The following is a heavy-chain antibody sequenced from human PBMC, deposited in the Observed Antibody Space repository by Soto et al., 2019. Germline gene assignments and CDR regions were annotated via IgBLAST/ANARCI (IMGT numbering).Heavy chain of an antibody. V-gene: IGHV5-10-1*03. CDR2: IDPSDSYT. CDR3: ARYYGSWSYYLGIGSYYYYGMDV. Sequence: EVQLVQSGAEVKKPGESLRISCKGSGYSFTSYWISWVRQMPGKGLEWMGRIDPSDSYTNYSPSFQGHVTISADQSISTAYLQWSSLKASDTAMYYCARYYGSWSYYLGIGSYYYYGMDVWGQGTTVTDSS. D-gene: IGHD3-10*01. J-gene: IGHJ6*02. CDR1: GYSFTSYW.